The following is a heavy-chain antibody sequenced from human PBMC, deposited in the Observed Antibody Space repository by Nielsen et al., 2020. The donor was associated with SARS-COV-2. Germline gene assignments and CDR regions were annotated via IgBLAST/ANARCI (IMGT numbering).Heavy chain of an antibody. Sequence: ASVKVSCKASGYTFTSYGISWVRQAPGQGLEWMGWISAYNGNTNYAQKLQGRVTMTTDTSTSTAYMELRSLRSDDTAVYYCAKGHSVQNGYSYGLNDYWGQGTQVTVSS. D-gene: IGHD5-18*01. J-gene: IGHJ4*02. V-gene: IGHV1-18*01. CDR1: GYTFTSYG. CDR3: AKGHSVQNGYSYGLNDY. CDR2: ISAYNGNT.